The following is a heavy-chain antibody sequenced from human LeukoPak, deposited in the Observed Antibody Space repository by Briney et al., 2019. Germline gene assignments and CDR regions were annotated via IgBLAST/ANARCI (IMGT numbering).Heavy chain of an antibody. CDR1: GYTFTGYY. V-gene: IGHV1-2*02. J-gene: IGHJ4*02. D-gene: IGHD1-1*01. CDR3: ARAHVTTGPDY. Sequence: ASVKVSCKASGYTFTGYYMHWVRQAPGQGLEWMGWIDPSSGGTNYAQKFQGRVTMTRDTSISTAYMELNRLRSDDTAVYYCARAHVTTGPDYWGQGTLVTVSS. CDR2: IDPSSGGT.